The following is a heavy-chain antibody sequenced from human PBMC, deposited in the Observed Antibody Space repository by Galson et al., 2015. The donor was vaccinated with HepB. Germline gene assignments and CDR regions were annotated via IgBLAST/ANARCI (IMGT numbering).Heavy chain of an antibody. CDR3: VRDQKFFHWLVLVSFFDF. Sequence: SLRLSCAVSGFTLSSLWMTWVRQAPGKGLEWVANIKQDGSEANYVDSVKGRFTVSRDNSKNSLYLQMNSLRADETAVYYCVRDQKFFHWLVLVSFFDFWGQGPLATVSS. CDR2: IKQDGSEA. V-gene: IGHV3-7*01. CDR1: GFTLSSLW. J-gene: IGHJ4*02. D-gene: IGHD3/OR15-3a*01.